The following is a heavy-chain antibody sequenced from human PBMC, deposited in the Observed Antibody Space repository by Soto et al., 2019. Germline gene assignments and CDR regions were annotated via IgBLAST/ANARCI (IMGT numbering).Heavy chain of an antibody. D-gene: IGHD6-13*01. Sequence: QVQLVQSGAEVKKPGSSVKVSCKASGGTFSSYAISWVRQAPGQGLEWMGGIIPIFGTANYAQKFQGRVTITADEAPRTAYMELSSLRSADTAVYYCARSPLQQLATYYGMDVWGQGTTVTVSS. CDR1: GGTFSSYA. CDR3: ARSPLQQLATYYGMDV. CDR2: IIPIFGTA. V-gene: IGHV1-69*01. J-gene: IGHJ6*02.